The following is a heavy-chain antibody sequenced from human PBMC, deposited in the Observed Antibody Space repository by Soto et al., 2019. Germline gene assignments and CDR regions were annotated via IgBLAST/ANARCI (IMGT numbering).Heavy chain of an antibody. Sequence: VASVKVSCKASGYTFTSYAMHWVRQAPGQSLEWMGWINAGNGNTKYSQKFQGRVTITRDTSASTAYMELGSLRSEDTAVYYCARFHDYGNYVTWFDPWGQGTLVTVPQ. CDR1: GYTFTSYA. CDR2: INAGNGNT. CDR3: ARFHDYGNYVTWFDP. V-gene: IGHV1-3*01. D-gene: IGHD4-17*01. J-gene: IGHJ5*02.